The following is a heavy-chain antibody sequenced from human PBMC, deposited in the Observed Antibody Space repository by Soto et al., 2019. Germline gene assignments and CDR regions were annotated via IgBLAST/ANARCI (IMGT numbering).Heavy chain of an antibody. CDR1: GGSISSGGYY. CDR3: ASHQYYYDGSGYYY. D-gene: IGHD3-22*01. V-gene: IGHV4-31*03. Sequence: SETLSLTCTVSGGSISSGGYYWSWIRQHPGKGLEWIGYIYYSGSTYYNPSLKSRVTISVDTSKNPCSLKLSSVTAADTAVYYCASHQYYYDGSGYYYGGQGTLVTVSS. CDR2: IYYSGST. J-gene: IGHJ4*02.